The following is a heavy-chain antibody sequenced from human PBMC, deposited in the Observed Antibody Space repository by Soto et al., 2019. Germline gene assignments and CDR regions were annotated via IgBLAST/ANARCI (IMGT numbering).Heavy chain of an antibody. D-gene: IGHD5-12*01. Sequence: PGGSLRLSCAASGFTVSSNYMSWVRQAPGKGLEWVSVIYTGDSTYYADSVKGRFTISRDNSKNTLYLQMNSLRVEDTAVYYCARSDGYPFDYWGQGTLVTVSS. V-gene: IGHV3-53*01. J-gene: IGHJ4*02. CDR3: ARSDGYPFDY. CDR2: IYTGDST. CDR1: GFTVSSNY.